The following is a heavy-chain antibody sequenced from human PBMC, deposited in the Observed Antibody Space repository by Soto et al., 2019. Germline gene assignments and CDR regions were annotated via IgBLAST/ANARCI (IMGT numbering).Heavy chain of an antibody. Sequence: GCLVKVSCKASGGTFSSYAISWVRHAPGQGLEWMGGIIPIFGTANYAQKFQGRVTITADESTSTAYMELSSLRSEDTAVYYCAWDSSGYYDDAFDIWGQGTMVTVSS. J-gene: IGHJ3*02. CDR3: AWDSSGYYDDAFDI. CDR1: GGTFSSYA. D-gene: IGHD3-22*01. V-gene: IGHV1-69*01. CDR2: IIPIFGTA.